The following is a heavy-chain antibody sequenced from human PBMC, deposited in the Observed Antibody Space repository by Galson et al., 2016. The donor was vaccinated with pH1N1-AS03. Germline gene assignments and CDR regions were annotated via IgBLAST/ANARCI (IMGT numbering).Heavy chain of an antibody. CDR2: ISGSGGHT. CDR1: GFTFSGYA. Sequence: SLRLSCAASGFTFSGYAMNWVRQAPGEGLEWVSTISGSGGHTYYAGSVSGRFTIPRDYSKNTLYLQMKSLRAEDTAVYYCVKDGVERAADGFAYFDYWGQGTLVTVSS. D-gene: IGHD6-13*01. CDR3: VKDGVERAADGFAYFDY. V-gene: IGHV3-23*01. J-gene: IGHJ4*02.